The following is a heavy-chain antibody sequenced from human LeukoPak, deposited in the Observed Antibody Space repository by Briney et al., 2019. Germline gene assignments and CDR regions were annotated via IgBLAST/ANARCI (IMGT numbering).Heavy chain of an antibody. CDR2: ISGSGGST. J-gene: IGHJ4*02. CDR1: GLTFSSYA. Sequence: GGSLRLSCAASGLTFSSYAMSWVRQAPGKGLEWASAISGSGGSTYYADSVKGRFTISRDNSKNTLYLQMNSLRAEDTAVYYCAKGFLEWLYYFDYWGQGTLVTVSS. D-gene: IGHD3-3*01. CDR3: AKGFLEWLYYFDY. V-gene: IGHV3-23*01.